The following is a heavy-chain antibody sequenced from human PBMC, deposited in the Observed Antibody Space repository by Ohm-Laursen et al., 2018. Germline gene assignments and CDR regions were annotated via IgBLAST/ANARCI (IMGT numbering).Heavy chain of an antibody. D-gene: IGHD4-17*01. Sequence: PSDTLSLTCAVYGGSFSGYYWSWIRQPPGKGLEWIGEINHSGSTNYNPSLKSRVTISVDTSKNQFSLKLSSVTAADTAVYYCARATPPQVPSDYGDYMGYFDYWGQGTLVTVSS. J-gene: IGHJ4*02. CDR3: ARATPPQVPSDYGDYMGYFDY. CDR2: INHSGST. CDR1: GGSFSGYY. V-gene: IGHV4-34*01.